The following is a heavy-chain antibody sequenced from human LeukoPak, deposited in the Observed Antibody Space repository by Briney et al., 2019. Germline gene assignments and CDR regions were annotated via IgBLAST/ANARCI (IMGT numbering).Heavy chain of an antibody. CDR1: GFTFSSYE. V-gene: IGHV3-48*03. CDR3: AELGITMIGGV. CDR2: ISSSGSTI. Sequence: PGGFLRLSCAASGFTFSSYEMNWVRQAPGRGLEWVSYISSSGSTIYYADSVKGRFTISRDNAKNSLYLQINSLRAEDTAVYYCAELGITMIGGVWGKGTTVTISS. D-gene: IGHD3-10*02. J-gene: IGHJ6*04.